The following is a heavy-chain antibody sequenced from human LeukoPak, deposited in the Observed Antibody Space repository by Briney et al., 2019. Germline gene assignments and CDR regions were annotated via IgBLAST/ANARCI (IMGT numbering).Heavy chain of an antibody. V-gene: IGHV4-34*01. Sequence: TSETLSLTCAVYGGSFNGYYWSWIRQPPGKGLEWIGEINHSGSTNYNPSLKSRVTISVDTSKNQFSLKLSSVTAADTAVYYCARGSIAARSSTYYYYYYMDVWGKGTTVTVSS. CDR1: GGSFNGYY. J-gene: IGHJ6*03. D-gene: IGHD6-6*01. CDR2: INHSGST. CDR3: ARGSIAARSSTYYYYYYMDV.